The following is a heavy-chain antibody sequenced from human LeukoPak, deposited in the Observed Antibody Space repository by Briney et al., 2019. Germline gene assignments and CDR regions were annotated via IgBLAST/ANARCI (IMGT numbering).Heavy chain of an antibody. V-gene: IGHV3-30*04. CDR2: ISYGGSNK. D-gene: IGHD4-17*01. J-gene: IGHJ4*02. CDR1: GFTFSSYA. Sequence: PGGSLRLSCAASGFTFSSYAMHWVRQAPGKGLEWVAVISYGGSNKYYADSVKGRFTISRDNSKNTLYLQMNSLRAEDTTVYYCARGSKSYGDYIRSRIYYFDYWGQGTLVTVSS. CDR3: ARGSKSYGDYIRSRIYYFDY.